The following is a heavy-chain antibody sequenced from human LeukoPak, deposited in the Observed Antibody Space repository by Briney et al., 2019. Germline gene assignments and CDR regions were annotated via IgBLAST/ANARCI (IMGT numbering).Heavy chain of an antibody. CDR3: ARDVTIFGVVNVNWFDP. D-gene: IGHD3-3*01. Sequence: GASVTVSCKASGYTFTSYDINWVRQATGQGLEWMGIINPSGGSTSYAQKFQGRVTMTRDTSTSTVYMELSSLRSEDTAVYYCARDVTIFGVVNVNWFDPWGQGTLVTVSS. J-gene: IGHJ5*02. CDR2: INPSGGST. CDR1: GYTFTSYD. V-gene: IGHV1-46*01.